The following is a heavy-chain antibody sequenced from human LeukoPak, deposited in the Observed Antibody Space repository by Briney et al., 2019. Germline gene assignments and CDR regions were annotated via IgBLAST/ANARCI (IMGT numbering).Heavy chain of an antibody. CDR2: VMPMFNTS. D-gene: IGHD2-2*01. Sequence: SVKVSCKASGGTFGNYIFSWVRQAPGQGLEWMGGVMPMFNTSNYAQKFQGRVTITADENTSTVYMELSSLTSEDTAVYYCAKVQNEVVPIAMRGWFDPWGQGTLVAVSS. CDR1: GGTFGNYI. V-gene: IGHV1-69*01. J-gene: IGHJ5*02. CDR3: AKVQNEVVPIAMRGWFDP.